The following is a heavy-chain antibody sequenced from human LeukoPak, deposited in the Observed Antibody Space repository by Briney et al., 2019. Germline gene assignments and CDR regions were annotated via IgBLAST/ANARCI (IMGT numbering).Heavy chain of an antibody. CDR3: AKDYRDSSGAYYYMDV. CDR1: GFTFSRYA. V-gene: IGHV3-23*01. CDR2: ISDSGGST. J-gene: IGHJ6*03. Sequence: PGDSPRLSCAASGFTFSRYAMSWVRQAPGKGLEWVSAISDSGGSTNYADSVKGRFTISRDNSKNTLYLQMNSLRAEDTAIYYCAKDYRDSSGAYYYMDVWGKGTTVTVSS. D-gene: IGHD3-22*01.